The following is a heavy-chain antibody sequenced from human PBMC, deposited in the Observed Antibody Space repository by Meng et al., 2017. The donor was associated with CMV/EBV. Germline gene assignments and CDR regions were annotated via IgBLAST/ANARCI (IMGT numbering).Heavy chain of an antibody. D-gene: IGHD6-6*01. CDR3: ARAGSSSSSAGIDY. V-gene: IGHV1-69*02. J-gene: IGHJ4*02. CDR1: GGPFSSYT. Sequence: SVKVSCKASGGPFSSYTISWVRQAPGQGLEWMGRSIPILGIANYAQKFQGRVTITADKSTSTAYMELSSLRSEDTAVYYCARAGSSSSSAGIDYWGQGTLVTVSS. CDR2: SIPILGIA.